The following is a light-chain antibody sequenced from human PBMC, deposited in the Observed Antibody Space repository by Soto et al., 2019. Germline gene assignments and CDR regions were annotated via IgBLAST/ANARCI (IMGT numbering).Light chain of an antibody. CDR1: KLGAKY. J-gene: IGLJ1*01. CDR2: QDS. V-gene: IGLV3-1*01. Sequence: SYELTQPPSVSVSPGQTASITCSGDKLGAKYVCWYHQKPGQSPVLVIYQDSKRPSGIPERFSGSNSGNTATRTISGTQPMDEADYYCQAWDRRTGVFGTGTKLTVL. CDR3: QAWDRRTGV.